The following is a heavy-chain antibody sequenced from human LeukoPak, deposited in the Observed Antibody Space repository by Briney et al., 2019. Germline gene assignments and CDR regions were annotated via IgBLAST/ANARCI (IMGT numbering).Heavy chain of an antibody. Sequence: SVKVSCKASGGTFSSYAISWVRQAPGQGHEWMGRIIPIFGIANYAQKFQGRVTITADKSTSTAYMELSSLRSEDTAVYYCASGGVVITDHSYYYYGMDVWGQGTTVTVSS. CDR3: ASGGVVITDHSYYYYGMDV. V-gene: IGHV1-69*04. CDR1: GGTFSSYA. D-gene: IGHD3-22*01. CDR2: IIPIFGIA. J-gene: IGHJ6*02.